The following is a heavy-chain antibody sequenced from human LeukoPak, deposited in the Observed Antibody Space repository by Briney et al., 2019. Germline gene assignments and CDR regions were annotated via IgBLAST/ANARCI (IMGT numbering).Heavy chain of an antibody. V-gene: IGHV4-31*03. CDR2: IYDSGTT. CDR1: GDSISNGGYY. D-gene: IGHD1-14*01. Sequence: SETLSLTCTVSGDSISNGGYYWSWIRLHPGKVLEWVGYIYDSGTTYYSPALQSRVSISVDTSDNKFSLKLKSLTAADTAVYYCARGGDRRGFDYWGQGTLVTVSS. CDR3: ARGGDRRGFDY. J-gene: IGHJ4*02.